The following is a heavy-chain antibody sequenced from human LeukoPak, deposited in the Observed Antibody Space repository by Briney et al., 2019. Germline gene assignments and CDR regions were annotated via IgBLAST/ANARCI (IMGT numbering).Heavy chain of an antibody. J-gene: IGHJ4*02. CDR1: GFTFSSYA. Sequence: AGGSLRLSCAASGFTFSSYAMHWVRQAPGKGLEWVAVISYDGSNKYYADSVKGRFTISRDNSKNTLYLQMNSLRAEDTAVYYCASPMVTAIRWPFDYWGQGTLVTVSS. CDR3: ASPMVTAIRWPFDY. CDR2: ISYDGSNK. D-gene: IGHD2-21*02. V-gene: IGHV3-30*04.